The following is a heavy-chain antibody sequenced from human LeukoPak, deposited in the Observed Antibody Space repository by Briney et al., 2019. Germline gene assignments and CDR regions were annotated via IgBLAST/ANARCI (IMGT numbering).Heavy chain of an antibody. D-gene: IGHD3-22*01. CDR2: IKQDGSEK. Sequence: GGSLSLSCAASGFTFSSYWMTWVRQAPGKGLEWVANIKQDGSEKYYVDSVKGRFTISRDNAKNSLYLQMNSLRAEDTAVYYCARDRTYYYESSGPWGQGTLVTVSS. CDR3: ARDRTYYYESSGP. V-gene: IGHV3-7*01. J-gene: IGHJ5*02. CDR1: GFTFSSYW.